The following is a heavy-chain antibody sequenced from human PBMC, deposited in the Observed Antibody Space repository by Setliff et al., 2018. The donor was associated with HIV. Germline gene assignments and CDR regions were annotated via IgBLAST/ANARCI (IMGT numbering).Heavy chain of an antibody. CDR3: ARWSCGRTTCYDSPYNWFDP. CDR1: GYTFTSYG. Sequence: GASVKVSCKASGYTFTSYGIGWVRHAPGQGLEWMGWISPYNGHTNYAQRLQGRVTMSTDTSTSTAYMELTSLRFDDTAVYYCARWSCGRTTCYDSPYNWFDPWGQGTLVTVSS. CDR2: ISPYNGHT. D-gene: IGHD2-2*01. V-gene: IGHV1-18*01. J-gene: IGHJ5*02.